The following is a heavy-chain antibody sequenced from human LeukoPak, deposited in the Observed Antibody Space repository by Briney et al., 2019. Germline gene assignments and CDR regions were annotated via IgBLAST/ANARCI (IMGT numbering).Heavy chain of an antibody. CDR2: INSDASST. CDR1: GFTFSSYW. Sequence: GGSLRLSCAASGFTFSSYWMHWVRQVPGKGLVWVSRINSDASSTNYADSVKGRFTISRDNAKNTLYLQMNSLRAEDTAVYYCARVRGYDFDFWGQGTLVTVSS. V-gene: IGHV3-74*01. J-gene: IGHJ4*02. D-gene: IGHD5-12*01. CDR3: ARVRGYDFDF.